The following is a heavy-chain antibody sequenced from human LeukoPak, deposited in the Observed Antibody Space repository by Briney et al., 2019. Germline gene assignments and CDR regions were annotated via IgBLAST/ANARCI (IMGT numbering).Heavy chain of an antibody. CDR3: ARDSADYGDYDY. CDR1: GYTFTSYF. V-gene: IGHV1-46*01. CDR2: INPSGGST. J-gene: IGHJ4*02. Sequence: ASVKVSCKASGYTFTSYFMHWVRQAPGQGLDWMGIINPSGGSTSYAQKFQGRATMTRDTSTSTVYMELSSLRSEDTAVYYCARDSADYGDYDYWGQGTLVTVSS. D-gene: IGHD4-17*01.